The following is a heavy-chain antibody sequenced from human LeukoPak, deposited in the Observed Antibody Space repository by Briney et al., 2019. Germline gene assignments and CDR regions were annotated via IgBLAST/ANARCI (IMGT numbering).Heavy chain of an antibody. V-gene: IGHV5-51*01. CDR3: ARHGSCSGGSCYPDVYYYYGMDV. CDR1: GYSFTSYW. CDR2: IYPGDSDT. J-gene: IGHJ6*02. D-gene: IGHD2-15*01. Sequence: GESLKISCKGSGYSFTSYWIGWVRQMPGKGLEWMGIIYPGDSDTRYSPSFQGQVTISADKSISTAYLQWSSLKASDTAMYYCARHGSCSGGSCYPDVYYYYGMDVWGQGTTVTVSS.